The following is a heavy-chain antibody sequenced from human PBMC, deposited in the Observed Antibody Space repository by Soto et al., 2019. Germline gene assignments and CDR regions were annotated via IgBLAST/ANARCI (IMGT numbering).Heavy chain of an antibody. CDR2: ISSSSSYI. J-gene: IGHJ4*02. Sequence: GGSLRISCAASGFTFSSYSMNWVRHAPGKGLEWVSSISSSSSYIHYADSVKGRFTISRDNAKNSLYLQMNSLRAEDTAVYYCAREDSSGWYLRPVGDYWGQGTLVTVSS. D-gene: IGHD6-19*01. V-gene: IGHV3-21*01. CDR3: AREDSSGWYLRPVGDY. CDR1: GFTFSSYS.